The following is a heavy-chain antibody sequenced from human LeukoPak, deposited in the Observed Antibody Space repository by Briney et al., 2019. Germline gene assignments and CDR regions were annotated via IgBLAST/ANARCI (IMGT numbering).Heavy chain of an antibody. CDR1: GGSMSNLY. CDR2: IYYSGST. D-gene: IGHD5-12*01. CDR3: ARGGGYEMPRVLDY. J-gene: IGHJ4*02. Sequence: SETLSLTCIVSGGSMSNLYWSWIRQPPGRGLEWSGYIYYSGSTNFNPSLKSRVTMSVDTSKNQFSLNVKSVTAADTAVYYCARGGGYEMPRVLDYWGQGTLVTVSS. V-gene: IGHV4-59*01.